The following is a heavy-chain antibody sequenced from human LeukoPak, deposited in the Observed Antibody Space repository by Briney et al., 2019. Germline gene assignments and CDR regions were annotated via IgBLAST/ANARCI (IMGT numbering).Heavy chain of an antibody. CDR2: IHEDGSDE. Sequence: GGSLRLSCVVSGFTFSSYWMNWVRRAPGKGLEWVANIHEDGSDEYYVDSVKGRFTISRDNAKNSLYLQMNSLRAKDTALYYCARTLRLGTPRAFDIWGRGTMVTVSS. J-gene: IGHJ3*02. CDR1: GFTFSSYW. V-gene: IGHV3-7*05. CDR3: ARTLRLGTPRAFDI. D-gene: IGHD1-14*01.